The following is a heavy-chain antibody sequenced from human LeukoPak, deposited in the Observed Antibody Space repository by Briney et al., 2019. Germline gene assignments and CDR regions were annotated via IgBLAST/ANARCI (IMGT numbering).Heavy chain of an antibody. J-gene: IGHJ4*02. D-gene: IGHD3-10*01. V-gene: IGHV4-38-2*02. Sequence: SETLSLTCTVSGYSISSGFYWGSIRQPPGKGLEWIGSIYHSGSTHYNSSLKSRVTISVDTSKNQLSLKLSSVTAADTAVYYCARDGSGSYSSPSFDYWGQGTLVTVSS. CDR3: ARDGSGSYSSPSFDY. CDR1: GYSISSGFY. CDR2: IYHSGST.